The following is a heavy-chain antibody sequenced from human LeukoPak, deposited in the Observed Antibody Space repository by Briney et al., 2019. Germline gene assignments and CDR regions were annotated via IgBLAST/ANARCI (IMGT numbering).Heavy chain of an antibody. V-gene: IGHV3-53*01. CDR1: GFTVSDNY. CDR3: ARVVVSRVVDYAIDV. D-gene: IGHD2-15*01. Sequence: PGGSLRLSCAPSGFTVSDNYMTWVRQAPGKGLDWVSAIYPDGRTYYADSVKGRLTISKDNSKNSLYLQIDGLRADDTAVYYCARVVVSRVVDYAIDVCGQGTMVAVSS. J-gene: IGHJ3*01. CDR2: IYPDGRT.